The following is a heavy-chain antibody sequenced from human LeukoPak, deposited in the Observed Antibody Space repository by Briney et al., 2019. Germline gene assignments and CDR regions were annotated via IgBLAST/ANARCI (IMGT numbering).Heavy chain of an antibody. Sequence: ASVKVSCKASGYTFTGYYMHWVRQAPGQGLEWMGWINPNSGGTNYAQKFQSRVTMTRDTSISTAYMELSRLRSVDTAVYYCARDSVGCSSTSCFFWFDPWGQGTLVTVSS. CDR1: GYTFTGYY. D-gene: IGHD2-2*01. J-gene: IGHJ5*02. V-gene: IGHV1-2*02. CDR2: INPNSGGT. CDR3: ARDSVGCSSTSCFFWFDP.